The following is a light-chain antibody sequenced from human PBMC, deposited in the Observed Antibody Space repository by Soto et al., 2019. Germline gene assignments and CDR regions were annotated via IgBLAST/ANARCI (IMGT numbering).Light chain of an antibody. CDR3: QQYNDHQWT. CDR1: QSVSTW. J-gene: IGKJ1*01. V-gene: IGKV1-5*01. Sequence: DIRMTQSPSTLSASVGDRVTITCRPSQSVSTWLAWYQQKPGEAPNLLIYEASRLQSGVPSRFSGSASGREFTLTITDLQPDDVATYYCQQYNDHQWTFGQGTKVEIK. CDR2: EAS.